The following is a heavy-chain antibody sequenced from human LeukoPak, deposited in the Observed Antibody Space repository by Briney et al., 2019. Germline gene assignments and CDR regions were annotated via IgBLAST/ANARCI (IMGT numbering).Heavy chain of an antibody. CDR3: ARTRRYYYGSGSANYYYYMDV. CDR2: IYYSGST. J-gene: IGHJ6*03. D-gene: IGHD3-10*01. CDR1: GGSISGYY. Sequence: SSETLSLTCTVSGGSISGYYWSWLRQPPGKGLEWIAYIYYSGSTNYNPSLKSRVTMSVDTSKNQFSLKLSSVTAADTAVYYCARTRRYYYGSGSANYYYYMDVWGKGTTVTISS. V-gene: IGHV4-59*08.